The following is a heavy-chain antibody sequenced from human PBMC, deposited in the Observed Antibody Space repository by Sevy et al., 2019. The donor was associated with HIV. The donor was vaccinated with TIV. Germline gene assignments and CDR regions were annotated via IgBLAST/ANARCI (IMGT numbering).Heavy chain of an antibody. J-gene: IGHJ4*02. V-gene: IGHV3-33*01. CDR2: IWNDGSNK. D-gene: IGHD3-22*01. Sequence: GGSLRLSCAASGFTFSNYGMHWVRQAPGKGLEWVAVIWNDGSNKYYADSVKGRFTISRDNSKNRLDLQMNSLRVEDTAVYFCARGGDFNDRSAKRDFDYWGQGTLVTVSS. CDR3: ARGGDFNDRSAKRDFDY. CDR1: GFTFSNYG.